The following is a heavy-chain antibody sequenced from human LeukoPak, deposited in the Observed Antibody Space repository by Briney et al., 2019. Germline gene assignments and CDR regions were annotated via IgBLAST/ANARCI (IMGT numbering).Heavy chain of an antibody. Sequence: SETLSLTCAVYGGSFSGYYWSWIRQPPGKGLEWIGEINHSGSTSYNPSLKSRVTISVDTSKNQFSLKLSSVTAADTAVYYCARGGGWVTAIVLYYFDYWGQGTLVTVSS. CDR1: GGSFSGYY. J-gene: IGHJ4*02. D-gene: IGHD2-21*02. V-gene: IGHV4-34*01. CDR2: INHSGST. CDR3: ARGGGWVTAIVLYYFDY.